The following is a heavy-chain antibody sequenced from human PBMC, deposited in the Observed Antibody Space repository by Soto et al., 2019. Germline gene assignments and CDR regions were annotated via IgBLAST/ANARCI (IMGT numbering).Heavy chain of an antibody. CDR2: NYYSVST. D-gene: IGHD2-2*01. J-gene: IGHJ4*02. CDR1: GGSISSGGSY. Sequence: PSETLSLTCTVSGGSISSGGSYCSWIRQHPGKGLEWRGYNYYSVSTYYNPSLKSRVTISVDTSRNQFSLKLSCVTAADTAVYYCARAAPALYQPFAYWGQLTLVTV. V-gene: IGHV4-31*03. CDR3: ARAAPALYQPFAY.